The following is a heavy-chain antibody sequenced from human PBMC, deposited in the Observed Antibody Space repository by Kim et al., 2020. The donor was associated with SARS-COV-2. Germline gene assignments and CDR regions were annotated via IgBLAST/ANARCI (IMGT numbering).Heavy chain of an antibody. D-gene: IGHD3-3*01. CDR3: ARRFSKYRLFDY. Sequence: YYNPSLKRRVTISVDTSKNQFSLKLSSVTAADTALYYCARRFSKYRLFDYWGQGTLVTVSS. J-gene: IGHJ4*02. V-gene: IGHV4-39*01.